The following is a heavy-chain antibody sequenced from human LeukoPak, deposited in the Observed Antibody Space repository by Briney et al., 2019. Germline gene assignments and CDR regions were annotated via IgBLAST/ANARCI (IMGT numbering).Heavy chain of an antibody. CDR2: ISGSGGST. Sequence: GGSLRLSCAASGFTFSNYAMSWVRQAPGKGLEWVSAISGSGGSTYYVDSVRGRFTISRDNSKNTLSLQMNSLRAEDTAVYYCAKTLSGYYGSGSYDYWGQGTLVTVSS. CDR3: AKTLSGYYGSGSYDY. V-gene: IGHV3-23*01. D-gene: IGHD3-10*01. CDR1: GFTFSNYA. J-gene: IGHJ4*02.